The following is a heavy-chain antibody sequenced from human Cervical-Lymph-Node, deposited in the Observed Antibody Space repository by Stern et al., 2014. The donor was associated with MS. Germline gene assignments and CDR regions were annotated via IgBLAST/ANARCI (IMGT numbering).Heavy chain of an antibody. CDR1: GYTFFKYG. CDR2: ISAYNGHT. CDR3: ARDGYGDYGGDY. Sequence: VQLVESGAEVKKPGASVKVSCKTSGYTFFKYGITWVRQAPGQGLEWMGWISAYNGHTIYAQNLQDRVTMTTDTSTSIAYMEMRSLRSDDTAVYYCARDGYGDYGGDYWGQGTLVTVSS. J-gene: IGHJ4*02. D-gene: IGHD4-17*01. V-gene: IGHV1-18*01.